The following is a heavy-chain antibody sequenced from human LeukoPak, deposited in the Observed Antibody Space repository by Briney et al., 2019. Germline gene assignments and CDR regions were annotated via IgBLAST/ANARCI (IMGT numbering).Heavy chain of an antibody. J-gene: IGHJ5*02. CDR3: APVRPGDISDP. CDR2: ISSSGNTI. CDR1: GFTFSSYA. D-gene: IGHD2-15*01. Sequence: GGSLRLSCAASGFTFSSYAMNWVRQAPGKGLEWVSYISSSGNTIYYADSLKGRFTISRDNAKNSLYLQMNSLRAEDTAVYYCAPVRPGDISDPWGQGTLVTASS. V-gene: IGHV3-48*01.